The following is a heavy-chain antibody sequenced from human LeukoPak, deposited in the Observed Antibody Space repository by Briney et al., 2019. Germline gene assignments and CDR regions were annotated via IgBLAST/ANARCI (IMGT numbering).Heavy chain of an antibody. CDR1: GFTFNTYT. CDR2: ISSSGSYI. CDR3: ARGGVSVGGNFDY. V-gene: IGHV3-21*01. Sequence: GGSLRLSCTASGFTFNTYTMNWVRQAPGKGLEWVSSISSSGSYIYYSDSVKGRLTISRHNANNSLFLQMNSLRAEDTAVYYCARGGVSVGGNFDYWGQGTLVTVSS. J-gene: IGHJ4*02. D-gene: IGHD4-23*01.